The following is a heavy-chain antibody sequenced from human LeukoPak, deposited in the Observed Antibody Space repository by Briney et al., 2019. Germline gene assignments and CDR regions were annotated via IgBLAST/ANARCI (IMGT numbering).Heavy chain of an antibody. Sequence: PGGSLRLSCAVSGFTFSSHAMTWVRQAPGKGLEWVSGISGSGSNTYYADSVKGRFTISRDNSKNTLYLQMNRLRVEDTALYYCAKDATGSFPDAFDFWGQGTVLTVSS. CDR2: ISGSGSNT. J-gene: IGHJ3*01. V-gene: IGHV3-23*01. D-gene: IGHD3-9*01. CDR1: GFTFSSHA. CDR3: AKDATGSFPDAFDF.